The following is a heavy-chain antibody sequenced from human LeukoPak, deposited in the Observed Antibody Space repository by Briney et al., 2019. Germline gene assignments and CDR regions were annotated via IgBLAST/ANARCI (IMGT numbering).Heavy chain of an antibody. D-gene: IGHD3-22*01. CDR2: IYYSGST. CDR1: GGSISSYY. CDR3: ARDRYDSSGFGYYYYMDV. V-gene: IGHV4-59*01. Sequence: SETLSLTCTVSGGSISSYYWSWIRQPPGKGLEWMGYIYYSGSTNYNPSLKSRVPISVDTSKNQFSLKLSSVTAADTAVYYCARDRYDSSGFGYYYYMDVWGKGTTVTVSS. J-gene: IGHJ6*03.